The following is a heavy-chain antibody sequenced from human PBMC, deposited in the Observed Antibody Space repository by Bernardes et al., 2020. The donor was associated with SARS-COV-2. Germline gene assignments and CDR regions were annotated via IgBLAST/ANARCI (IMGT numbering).Heavy chain of an antibody. D-gene: IGHD2-2*01. CDR3: ARQLGYCSSTSCYSPFDP. J-gene: IGHJ5*02. V-gene: IGHV6-1*01. CDR2: TYYRSKWYN. CDR1: GDSVSSNSAA. Sequence: SQTLSLTCAISGDSVSSNSAAWNWIRQSPSRGLEWLRRTYYRSKWYNDYAVSVKSRITINPDTSKNQFSLQLNSVTPEDTAVYYCARQLGYCSSTSCYSPFDPWGQGTLVTVSS.